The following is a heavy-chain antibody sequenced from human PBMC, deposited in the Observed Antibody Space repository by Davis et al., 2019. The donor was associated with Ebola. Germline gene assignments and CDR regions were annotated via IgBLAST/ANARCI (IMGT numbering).Heavy chain of an antibody. CDR1: GYSFTSYW. V-gene: IGHV5-51*01. J-gene: IGHJ4*02. CDR3: VRRPGYCTDGVCFPFDF. Sequence: KVSCKGSGYSFTSYWIGWVRQMPGKGLEWMGIIYPGDSDTIYSPSFQGQVTISADKSTRTAYLQWSTLKASDTAIYYCVRRPGYCTDGVCFPFDFWGQGTPVTVSS. CDR2: IYPGDSDT. D-gene: IGHD2-8*01.